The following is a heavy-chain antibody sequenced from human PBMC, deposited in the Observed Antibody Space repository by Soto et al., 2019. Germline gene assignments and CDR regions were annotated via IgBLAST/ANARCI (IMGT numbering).Heavy chain of an antibody. D-gene: IGHD6-19*01. CDR3: ARDSMSYSSGWYRFYDY. V-gene: IGHV1-3*01. J-gene: IGHJ4*02. Sequence: ASVKVSCKASGYTFTSYGISWVRQAPGQRLEWMGWINAGNGNTKYSQKFQGRVTITRDTSASTAYMELSSLRSEDTAVYYCARDSMSYSSGWYRFYDYWGQGTLVTVSS. CDR1: GYTFTSYG. CDR2: INAGNGNT.